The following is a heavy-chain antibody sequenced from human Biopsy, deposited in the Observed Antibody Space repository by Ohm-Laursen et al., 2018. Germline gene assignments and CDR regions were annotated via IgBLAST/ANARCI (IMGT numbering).Heavy chain of an antibody. D-gene: IGHD3-22*01. CDR2: IYTSGSP. Sequence: SDTLSLTCTVSGDSINNYYWSWIRQPAGKGLEWIGRIYTSGSPNYNLSLESRVTMSVDTSKNHFSLRLRSVTPADTAIYYCARDRGYYSDRTVPGYFDLWGRGTLVTVSS. CDR3: ARDRGYYSDRTVPGYFDL. V-gene: IGHV4-4*07. CDR1: GDSINNYY. J-gene: IGHJ2*01.